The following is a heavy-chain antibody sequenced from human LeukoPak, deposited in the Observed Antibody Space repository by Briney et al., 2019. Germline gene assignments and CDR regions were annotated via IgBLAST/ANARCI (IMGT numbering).Heavy chain of an antibody. J-gene: IGHJ5*02. Sequence: LRLSCAASGFTFSSYGMHWVRQAPGKGLEWIAEINHSGGSNFNPSLKSRVTISIDTSKNQFSLKLSSVTAADTAVYYCARGPYPNPRAWGQGTLVTVSS. CDR3: ARGPYPNPRA. V-gene: IGHV4-34*01. CDR1: GFTFSSYG. CDR2: INHSGGS. D-gene: IGHD2-8*01.